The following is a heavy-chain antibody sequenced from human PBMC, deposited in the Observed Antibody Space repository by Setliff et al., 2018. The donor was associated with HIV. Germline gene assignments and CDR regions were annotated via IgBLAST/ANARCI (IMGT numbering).Heavy chain of an antibody. D-gene: IGHD1-1*01. CDR1: GYTFTNHL. CDR3: ARERATGGPPLLNRYFDL. Sequence: GASVKVSCKASGYTFTNHLMYWVRQAPGQRLEWMGWINGDNGNTKYSEKFQGRISITRDTSASTAYMELKNLGSEDTAVYFCARERATGGPPLLNRYFDLWGRGTLVTVSS. V-gene: IGHV1-3*01. J-gene: IGHJ2*01. CDR2: INGDNGNT.